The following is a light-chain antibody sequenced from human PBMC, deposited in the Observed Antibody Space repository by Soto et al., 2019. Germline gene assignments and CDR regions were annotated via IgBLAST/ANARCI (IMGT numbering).Light chain of an antibody. V-gene: IGLV1-51*01. J-gene: IGLJ3*02. CDR1: SSNIGNNY. CDR2: DNN. CDR3: GTWDSSLGAGV. Sequence: QSVLTQPPSVSAAPGQKVTISCSGSSSNIGNNYVSWYQQLPGTAPKLLIYDNNKRPSGIPDRFSGSKSGTSATLGITGLQTGDEADYSCGTWDSSLGAGVFGGGTKLTVL.